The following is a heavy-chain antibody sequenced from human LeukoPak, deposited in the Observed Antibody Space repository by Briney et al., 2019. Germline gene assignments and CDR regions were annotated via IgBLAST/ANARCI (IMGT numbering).Heavy chain of an antibody. CDR1: GGSISSGSYY. CDR3: ARGYYDFWSGHHWFDP. V-gene: IGHV4-61*02. J-gene: IGHJ5*02. Sequence: PSQTLSLTCTVSGGSISSGSYYWSWIRQPAGKGLEWIGSIYYSGSTYYNPSLKSRVTISVDTSKNQFSLKLSSVTAADTAVYYCARGYYDFWSGHHWFDPWGQGTLVTVSS. D-gene: IGHD3-3*01. CDR2: IYYSGST.